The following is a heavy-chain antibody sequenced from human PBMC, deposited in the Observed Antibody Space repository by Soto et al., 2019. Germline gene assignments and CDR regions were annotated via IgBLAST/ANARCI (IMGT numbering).Heavy chain of an antibody. CDR1: GYTFTSYG. CDR3: ARDLAAGTCDY. J-gene: IGHJ4*02. D-gene: IGHD6-13*01. V-gene: IGHV1-18*01. Sequence: QVQLVQSGAEVKKPGATVKVSCKASGYTFTSYGISWVRQAPGQGLEWMGWISAYNGNTNYAQKLQGRATMTTDKSTSTAYMELRSLRSDVTAVYYCARDLAAGTCDYWGQGTLVTVSS. CDR2: ISAYNGNT.